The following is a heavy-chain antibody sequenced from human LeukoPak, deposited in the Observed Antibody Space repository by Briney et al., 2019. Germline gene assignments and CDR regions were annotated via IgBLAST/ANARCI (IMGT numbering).Heavy chain of an antibody. J-gene: IGHJ3*02. D-gene: IGHD3-22*01. V-gene: IGHV5-51*01. Sequence: PGESLKISCKGSGYSFTSYWIGWVRQMPGKGLEWMGIIYPGDSDTRYSPSFQGQVTISADKSISTAYLQWSILKASDTAMYYCARHVTRYYYDSSGYPDAFDIWGQGTMVTVSS. CDR2: IYPGDSDT. CDR3: ARHVTRYYYDSSGYPDAFDI. CDR1: GYSFTSYW.